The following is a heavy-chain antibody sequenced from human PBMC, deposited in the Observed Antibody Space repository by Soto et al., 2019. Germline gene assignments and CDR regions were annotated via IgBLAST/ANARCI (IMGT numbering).Heavy chain of an antibody. D-gene: IGHD2-15*01. Sequence: SETLSLTCAVYGGSFSGYYWSWIRQPPGKGLEWIGEINHSGSTNYNPSLKSRVTISVDTSKNQFSLKLSSVTAADTAVYYCATLGGECSGGSCCKTTNYYYGMDVWGQGTTVTVSS. V-gene: IGHV4-34*01. CDR1: GGSFSGYY. CDR2: INHSGST. J-gene: IGHJ6*02. CDR3: ATLGGECSGGSCCKTTNYYYGMDV.